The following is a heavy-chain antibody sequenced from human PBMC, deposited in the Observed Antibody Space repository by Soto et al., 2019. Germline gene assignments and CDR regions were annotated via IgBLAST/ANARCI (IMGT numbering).Heavy chain of an antibody. CDR2: ITAATGTT. D-gene: IGHD1-26*01. Sequence: EVQLLESGGGLVQPGGSLRLSCAASGFTFGSYGMTWFRQAPGKGLECVSGITAATGTTYYADSVKGRSTISRDLSTNTLFLQMNSLRAADSAVYYCAKAKGRSNFYYSGLDVWGQGTTVTVSS. V-gene: IGHV3-23*01. CDR3: AKAKGRSNFYYSGLDV. CDR1: GFTFGSYG. J-gene: IGHJ6*02.